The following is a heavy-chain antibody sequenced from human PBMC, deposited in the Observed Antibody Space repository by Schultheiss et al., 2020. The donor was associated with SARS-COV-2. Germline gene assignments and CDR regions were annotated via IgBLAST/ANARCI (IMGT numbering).Heavy chain of an antibody. CDR1: GGSISSGDYY. V-gene: IGHV4-30-4*01. CDR2: IYYSGST. D-gene: IGHD3-3*01. CDR3: ARDRSSYDFWSGYSRFDP. Sequence: SETLSLTCTVSGGSISSGDYYWSWIRQPPGKGLEWIGYIYYSGSTYYNPSLKSRVTISVDTSKNQFSLKLSSVTAADTAVYYCARDRSSYDFWSGYSRFDPWGQGTLVTVSS. J-gene: IGHJ5*02.